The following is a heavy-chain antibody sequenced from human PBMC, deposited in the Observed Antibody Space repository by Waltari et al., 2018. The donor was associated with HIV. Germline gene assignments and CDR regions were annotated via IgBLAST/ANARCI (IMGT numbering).Heavy chain of an antibody. D-gene: IGHD2-15*01. CDR2: INPNSGDT. J-gene: IGHJ4*01. CDR3: ARGEDISLTHLPPGFRLEF. CDR1: GDSFTTYY. Sequence: QTLLLQSASQVKTPRASVTLSCKVSGDSFTTYYLYWLRQAPGQGFEWRGQINPNSGDTTYSRAFQTRVTMTRDTASASTYMELTRLTSADTAMYFCARGEDISLTHLPPGFRLEFWGHGTLVTVSS. V-gene: IGHV1-2*06.